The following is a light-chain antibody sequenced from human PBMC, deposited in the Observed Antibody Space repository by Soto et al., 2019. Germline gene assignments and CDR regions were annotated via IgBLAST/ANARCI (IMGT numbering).Light chain of an antibody. Sequence: QSALTQPASLSGSPGQSITISCTGTSSDVGSYNLVSWYQQHPGKAPKLMIYEGSKRPSGVSNRFSGSKSGITASLTISGLQAEDEADYYCCSYAGSSTWVFGGGTKLTVL. CDR2: EGS. CDR3: CSYAGSSTWV. J-gene: IGLJ3*02. CDR1: SSDVGSYNL. V-gene: IGLV2-23*01.